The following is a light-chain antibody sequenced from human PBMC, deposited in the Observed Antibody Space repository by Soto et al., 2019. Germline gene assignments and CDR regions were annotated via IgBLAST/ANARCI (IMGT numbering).Light chain of an antibody. CDR1: ESVSSN. J-gene: IGKJ1*01. CDR2: DAS. V-gene: IGKV3-15*01. Sequence: EIVITQSPVTLSLSPGERATLSCRASESVSSNLAWYQQKPGQAPRLLIYDASTRATGIPARFSGSGSGTEFTLTISSLQSEDFAVYYCQQYNNWPPVRTFGQGTKVEIK. CDR3: QQYNNWPPVRT.